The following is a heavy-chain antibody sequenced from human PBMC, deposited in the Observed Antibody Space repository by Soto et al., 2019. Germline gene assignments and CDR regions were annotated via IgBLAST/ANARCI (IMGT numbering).Heavy chain of an antibody. Sequence: QVQLVESGGGVVQPGRSLRLSCAASGFTFSSYGMHWARQAPGEGLEWVAVISYDGNRKYYADSVKGRFTISRDFSKNTVDLHMNSLRVEDTAVYFCARKGYGGRWSLDYWGQGILVTASS. V-gene: IGHV3-30*03. CDR3: ARKGYGGRWSLDY. D-gene: IGHD2-15*01. CDR2: ISYDGNRK. CDR1: GFTFSSYG. J-gene: IGHJ4*02.